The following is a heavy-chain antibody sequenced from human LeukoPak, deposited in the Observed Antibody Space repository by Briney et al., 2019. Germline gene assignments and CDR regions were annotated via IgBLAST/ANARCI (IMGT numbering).Heavy chain of an antibody. CDR3: ARETGGAIGSTDFDY. J-gene: IGHJ4*02. Sequence: PGGSLRLSCAASGFTVSSNCMSWVRQAPGKGLEWVSVIYSDGSTFYADSVRARFTISRDNSKNTLYLQMNSLRAEDTAVYYCARETGGAIGSTDFDYWGQGTLVTVSS. CDR1: GFTVSSNC. D-gene: IGHD4-17*01. V-gene: IGHV3-53*05. CDR2: IYSDGST.